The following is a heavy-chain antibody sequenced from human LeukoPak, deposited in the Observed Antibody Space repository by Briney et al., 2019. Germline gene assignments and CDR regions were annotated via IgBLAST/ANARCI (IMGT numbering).Heavy chain of an antibody. CDR3: ARDRPGSSDPLDAFDI. V-gene: IGHV3-66*01. CDR1: GFTVSSNY. CDR2: IYSGGST. J-gene: IGHJ3*02. Sequence: GGSLRLSCAASGFTVSSNYMSWVRQAPGKGLEWVSVIYSGGSTYYADSVKGRFTISRDNSKNTLYLQTNSLRAEDTAVYYCARDRPGSSDPLDAFDIWGQGTMVTVSS. D-gene: IGHD3-10*01.